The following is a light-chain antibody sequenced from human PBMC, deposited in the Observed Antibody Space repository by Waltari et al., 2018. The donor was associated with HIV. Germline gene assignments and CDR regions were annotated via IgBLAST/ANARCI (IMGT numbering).Light chain of an antibody. CDR1: NNGSNR. Sequence: SYVLTQPPSVSVAPGQTAGLTRGGDNNGSNRGHGYRQKPGQAPVLLIYAGADRPSGIPERFSGSNSENTATLTIGRVEAGDEADYYCQVWDSGSAHVVFGGGTNLAVL. J-gene: IGLJ2*01. V-gene: IGLV3-21*02. CDR3: QVWDSGSAHVV. CDR2: AGA.